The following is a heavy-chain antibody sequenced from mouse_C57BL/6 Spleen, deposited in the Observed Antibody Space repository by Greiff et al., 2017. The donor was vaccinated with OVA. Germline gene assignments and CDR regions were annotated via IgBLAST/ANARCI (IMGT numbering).Heavy chain of an antibody. Sequence: VKLVESGAELVRPGTSVKVSCKASGYAFTNYLIEWVKQRPGQGLEWIGVINPGSGGPNYNEKLKGKATMTADKSSSTAYIQLSSLTSEDSAVYDDATSVYYGSSYYSMDYWGQGTSVTVSS. J-gene: IGHJ4*01. CDR3: ATSVYYGSSYYSMDY. CDR2: INPGSGGP. D-gene: IGHD1-1*01. V-gene: IGHV1-54*01. CDR1: GYAFTNYL.